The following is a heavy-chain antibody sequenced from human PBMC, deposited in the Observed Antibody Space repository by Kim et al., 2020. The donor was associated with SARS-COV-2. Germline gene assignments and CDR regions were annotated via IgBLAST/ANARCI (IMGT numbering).Heavy chain of an antibody. J-gene: IGHJ4*02. V-gene: IGHV1-18*04. CDR3: ARDPPITMVRGVIISDDY. Sequence: ASVKVSCKASGYTFTSYGISWVRQAPGQGLEWMGWISAYNGNTNYAQKLQGRVTMTTDTSTSTAYMELRSLRSDDTAVYYCARDPPITMVRGVIISDDYWGQGTLVTVSS. D-gene: IGHD3-10*01. CDR2: ISAYNGNT. CDR1: GYTFTSYG.